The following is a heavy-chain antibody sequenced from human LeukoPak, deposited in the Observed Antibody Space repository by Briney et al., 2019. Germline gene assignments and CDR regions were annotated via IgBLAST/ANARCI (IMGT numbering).Heavy chain of an antibody. J-gene: IGHJ6*03. CDR3: AKIDRVYNYMDV. CDR2: ISGTGGST. Sequence: RTGGSLRLSCAASGFTFSSYAMSWVRQTPGKGLEWVSVISGTGGSTYYADSVKGRFTISRDNSKNTLYLQMNSLRAEDTAVYYCAKIDRVYNYMDVWGKGTTVTVSS. V-gene: IGHV3-23*01. CDR1: GFTFSSYA.